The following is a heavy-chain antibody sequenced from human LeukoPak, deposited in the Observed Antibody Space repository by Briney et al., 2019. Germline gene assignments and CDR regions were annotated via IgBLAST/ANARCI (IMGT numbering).Heavy chain of an antibody. D-gene: IGHD7-27*01. CDR3: ARSVNWGPPHYWYFDL. CDR1: GGTLSNHA. CDR2: IIPVSGTT. V-gene: IGHV1-69*05. Sequence: SVKVSCKASGGTLSNHAVSWVRQAPGQGLEWMGRIIPVSGTTNYAQKFQGRVTITTDESTSTVYMDLSSLRSEDTAVYFCARSVNWGPPHYWYFDLWGRGTLVAVSS. J-gene: IGHJ2*01.